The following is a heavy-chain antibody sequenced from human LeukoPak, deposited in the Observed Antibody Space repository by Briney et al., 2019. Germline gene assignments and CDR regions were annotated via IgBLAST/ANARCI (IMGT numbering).Heavy chain of an antibody. J-gene: IGHJ3*02. CDR3: ARSDVGAILWAFDI. Sequence: ASVNVSCMASGYTFTGYYMHWVRQAPGQGLEWMGWINPNSGGTNYAQKFQGRLTMTRDTSISTAYMELSRLRSDDTAVYYCARSDVGAILWAFDIWGQGTMVTVSS. V-gene: IGHV1-2*02. CDR1: GYTFTGYY. CDR2: INPNSGGT. D-gene: IGHD1-26*01.